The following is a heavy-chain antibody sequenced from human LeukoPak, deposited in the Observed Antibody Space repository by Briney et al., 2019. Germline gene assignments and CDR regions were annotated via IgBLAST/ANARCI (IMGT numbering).Heavy chain of an antibody. V-gene: IGHV3-74*01. CDR1: GFTLRNYW. Sequence: PGGSLRLSCAASGFTLRNYWMHWVRQVPGRGLVWVSRISGDGSGTNYADSVKGRFTISRDNAKNTVYLQINNLRAEDTAVYFCARYSSWSGGPSYFLDYWGQGTLVTVSS. CDR2: ISGDGSGT. J-gene: IGHJ4*02. CDR3: ARYSSWSGGPSYFLDY. D-gene: IGHD6-6*01.